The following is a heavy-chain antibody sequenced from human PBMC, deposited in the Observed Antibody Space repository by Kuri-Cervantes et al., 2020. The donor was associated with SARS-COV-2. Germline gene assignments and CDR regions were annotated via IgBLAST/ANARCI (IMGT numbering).Heavy chain of an antibody. D-gene: IGHD1-7*01. V-gene: IGHV1-18*04. CDR1: GYTFTRYG. Sequence: ASVKVSCKASGYTFTRYGTSWVRQAPGQGLEWMGWISAYNGNTNYAQKFQGRVTMTTDTSTSTAYMELRSLRSDDAAVYYCAKVPGDGYNWNYSPLFDYWGQGTLVTVSS. J-gene: IGHJ4*02. CDR3: AKVPGDGYNWNYSPLFDY. CDR2: ISAYNGNT.